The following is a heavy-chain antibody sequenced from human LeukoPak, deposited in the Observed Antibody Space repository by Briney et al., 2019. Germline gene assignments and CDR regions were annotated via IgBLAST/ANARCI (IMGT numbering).Heavy chain of an antibody. V-gene: IGHV3-23*01. J-gene: IGHJ6*03. D-gene: IGHD6-13*01. CDR3: AKESGSSWLYYYYMDV. CDR1: GFTFSSYT. CDR2: ISGSGGST. Sequence: GGSLRLSCAASGFTFSSYTMSWVRQAPGKGLEWVSAISGSGGSTYYADSVKGRFTISRDNSKNTLYLQMNSLRAEDTAVYYCAKESGSSWLYYYYMDVWGKGTTVTISS.